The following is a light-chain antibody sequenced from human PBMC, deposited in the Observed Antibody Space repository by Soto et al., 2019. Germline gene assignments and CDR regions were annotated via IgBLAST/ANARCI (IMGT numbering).Light chain of an antibody. CDR2: GAS. J-gene: IGKJ2*01. CDR1: QGINKF. V-gene: IGKV1-9*01. Sequence: IQLTQSPSSLSASVGDRVTITCRASQGINKFLAWYQQKPGKAPQLLIYGASTLPSGDPSGFSGGGSGTAFTHTISRRQPADFATYCCRQLTRFRFTFGQGTELDI. CDR3: RQLTRFRFT.